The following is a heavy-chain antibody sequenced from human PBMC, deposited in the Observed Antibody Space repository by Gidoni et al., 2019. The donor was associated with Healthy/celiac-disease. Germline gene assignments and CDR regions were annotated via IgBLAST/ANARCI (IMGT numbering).Heavy chain of an antibody. CDR3: ARDGGTNWGYFDY. V-gene: IGHV1-69*04. CDR2: IIPILGIA. Sequence: QVQLVQSGAEVKKPGSSVKVSCTASGATFSSYAISWGRQAPGQGLEWMGRIIPILGIANYAQKFQGRVTITADKSTSTAYMEMSSLRSEETAVYYCARDGGTNWGYFDYWGQGTLVTVSS. D-gene: IGHD7-27*01. J-gene: IGHJ4*02. CDR1: GATFSSYA.